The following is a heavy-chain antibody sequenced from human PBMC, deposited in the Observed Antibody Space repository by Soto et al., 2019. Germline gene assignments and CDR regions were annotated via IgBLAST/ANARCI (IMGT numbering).Heavy chain of an antibody. D-gene: IGHD1-26*01. Sequence: QLQLQESGPGLVKPSETLSLTCTVSGGSISSSSYYWGWIRQPPGKGLEWIGSIYYSGSTYYNPSLKSRVTISVDTSKNPFSLKLSSVTAADTAVYYCARLDSGSYEYYYYYYGMDVWGQGTTVTVSS. CDR3: ARLDSGSYEYYYYYYGMDV. J-gene: IGHJ6*02. CDR2: IYYSGST. CDR1: GGSISSSSYY. V-gene: IGHV4-39*01.